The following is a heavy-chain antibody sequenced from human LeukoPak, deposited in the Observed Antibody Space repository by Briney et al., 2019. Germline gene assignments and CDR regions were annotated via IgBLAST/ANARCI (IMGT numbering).Heavy chain of an antibody. Sequence: SETLSLTCTVSGGSISSSSYYWGWIRQPPGKGLEWIGSIYYSGSTYYNPSLKSRVTISVDTSKNRFSLKLSSVTAADTAVYYCARGRPYSGGYHLDYWGQGTLVTVSA. CDR1: GGSISSSSYY. CDR2: IYYSGST. J-gene: IGHJ4*02. D-gene: IGHD1-26*01. CDR3: ARGRPYSGGYHLDY. V-gene: IGHV4-39*01.